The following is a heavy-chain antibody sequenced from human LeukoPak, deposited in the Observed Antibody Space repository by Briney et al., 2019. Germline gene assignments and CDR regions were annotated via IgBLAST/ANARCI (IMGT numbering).Heavy chain of an antibody. CDR1: GFTFSSYA. J-gene: IGHJ2*01. D-gene: IGHD3-22*01. CDR3: AKAKEYYDSSGYHRYFDL. V-gene: IGHV3-30-3*01. Sequence: PGRSLRLSCAASGFTFSSYAMHWVRQAPGKGLEWVAVISYDGSNKYYADSVKGRFTISRDNSKNTLYLQMNSLRAEDTAVYYCAKAKEYYDSSGYHRYFDLWGRGTLVTVSS. CDR2: ISYDGSNK.